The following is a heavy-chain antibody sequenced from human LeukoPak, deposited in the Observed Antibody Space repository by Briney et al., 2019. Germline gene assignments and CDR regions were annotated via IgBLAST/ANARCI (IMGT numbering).Heavy chain of an antibody. D-gene: IGHD1-26*01. V-gene: IGHV3-74*01. CDR2: INSDGSTT. CDR3: ARRSSGSPPYYFDY. Sequence: QPGGSLRLSCAASGFTFSSYWMHWVRQAPGKGLVWVSRINSDGSTTNYADSMKGRFTISRDNAKNTLDLQMNSLRAEDTAVYYCARRSSGSPPYYFDYWGQGTLVTVSS. J-gene: IGHJ4*02. CDR1: GFTFSSYW.